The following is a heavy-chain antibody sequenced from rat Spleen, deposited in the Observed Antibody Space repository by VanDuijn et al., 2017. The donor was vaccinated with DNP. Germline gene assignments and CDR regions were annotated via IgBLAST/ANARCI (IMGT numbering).Heavy chain of an antibody. CDR2: ISPSSNNT. V-gene: IGHV5-19*01. J-gene: IGHJ1*01. D-gene: IGHD1-4*01. CDR3: ARATRGGVFPSYYWYFDF. Sequence: EVQVVESGGGLVQPGRSLKLSCAASEFTFTNFGMHWIRQAPTKGLEWVASISPSSNNTYYRDSVKVRFTISTDMAKSTPYLQMNSLKAEDMATYYCARATRGGVFPSYYWYFDFWGPGTMVTVSS. CDR1: EFTFTNFG.